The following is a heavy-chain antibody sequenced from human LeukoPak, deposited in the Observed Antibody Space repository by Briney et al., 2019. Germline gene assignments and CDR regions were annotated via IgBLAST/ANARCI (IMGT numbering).Heavy chain of an antibody. Sequence: GGSLRLSCAASGFTFSSYGMSWVRQAPGKGLEWGSAMSGSGGSRYYADSVKGRFTISRDNSKNTLYLQMNSLRAEDTAVYYCAKNADCSGGSCYFYYYYYYMDVWGKGTTVTISS. CDR2: MSGSGGSR. V-gene: IGHV3-23*01. D-gene: IGHD2-15*01. CDR1: GFTFSSYG. J-gene: IGHJ6*03. CDR3: AKNADCSGGSCYFYYYYYYMDV.